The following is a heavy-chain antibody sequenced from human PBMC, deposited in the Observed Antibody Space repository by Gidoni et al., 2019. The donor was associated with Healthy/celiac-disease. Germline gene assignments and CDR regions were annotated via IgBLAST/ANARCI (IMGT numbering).Heavy chain of an antibody. V-gene: IGHV4-30-4*01. CDR2: LYYSGST. J-gene: IGHJ3*02. CDR3: AIGYKQQLVIWVFAFDI. D-gene: IGHD6-13*01. Sequence: QVQLQESGPGLVKPSQTLSLTCTVSGGSITSGDSYWSWIRQPPGQGLEWLGYLYYSGSTYYIPSLKSRVTISVDTSKNQFSLKLSAVTAADTAVYYCAIGYKQQLVIWVFAFDIWGQGTMVTVSS. CDR1: GGSITSGDSY.